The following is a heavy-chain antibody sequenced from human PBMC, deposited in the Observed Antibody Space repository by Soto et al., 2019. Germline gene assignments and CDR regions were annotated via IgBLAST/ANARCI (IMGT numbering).Heavy chain of an antibody. D-gene: IGHD2-2*02. V-gene: IGHV4-39*01. J-gene: IGHJ4*02. CDR3: ARLESRKHQLLYGAVDY. CDR2: IYYSGST. CDR1: GGSISSSSYY. Sequence: SETLSLTCTVSGGSISSSSYYWGWIRQPPGKGLEWIGSIYYSGSTYYNPSLKSRVTISVDTSKNQFSLKLSSVTAADTAVYYCARLESRKHQLLYGAVDYCGQGPLVTVYS.